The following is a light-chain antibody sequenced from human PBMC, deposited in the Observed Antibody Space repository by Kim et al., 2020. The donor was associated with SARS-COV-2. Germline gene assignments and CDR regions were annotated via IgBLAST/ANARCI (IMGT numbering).Light chain of an antibody. Sequence: VSPGERATLPCRASHSIYSPLAWYQQNPGQAPRLLIYDASTRATGLPARFSGSGSGTEFTLTISSLQSEDFAVYYCQQYYGWPLTFGGGTKVDIK. V-gene: IGKV3-15*01. CDR1: HSIYSP. J-gene: IGKJ4*01. CDR2: DAS. CDR3: QQYYGWPLT.